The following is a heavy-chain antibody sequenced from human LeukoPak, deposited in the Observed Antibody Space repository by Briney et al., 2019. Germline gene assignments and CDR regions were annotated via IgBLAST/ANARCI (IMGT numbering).Heavy chain of an antibody. CDR1: GFTFSSYE. D-gene: IGHD4-23*01. Sequence: GGSLRLSCAASGFTFSSYEMHWVRQAPGKGLEWVSYISSSGSTIYYADSVKGRFTISRDNAKNSLYLQMNSLRAEDTAVYYCARDYGGSSPFDYWGQGTLVTISS. CDR2: ISSSGSTI. CDR3: ARDYGGSSPFDY. V-gene: IGHV3-48*03. J-gene: IGHJ4*02.